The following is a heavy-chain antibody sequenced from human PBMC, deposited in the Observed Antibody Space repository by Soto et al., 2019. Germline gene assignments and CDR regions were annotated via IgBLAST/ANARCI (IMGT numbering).Heavy chain of an antibody. V-gene: IGHV1-69*13. Sequence: SVKVSCKASGGTFSSYSISWVRQAPGQGLEWMGGIIPIFGTANYAQKFQGRVTITADESTSTAYMELSSLRSEDTAVYYCARVARDYSNYDWFDPWGQGTLVTVSS. J-gene: IGHJ5*02. D-gene: IGHD4-4*01. CDR1: GGTFSSYS. CDR2: IIPIFGTA. CDR3: ARVARDYSNYDWFDP.